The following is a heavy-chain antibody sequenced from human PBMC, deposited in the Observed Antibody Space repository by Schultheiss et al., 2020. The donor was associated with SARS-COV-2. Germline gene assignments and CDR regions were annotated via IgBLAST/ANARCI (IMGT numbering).Heavy chain of an antibody. CDR2: INHSGST. J-gene: IGHJ4*02. CDR1: GGSISSSSYY. CDR3: ARAAWIAAAGPIDY. V-gene: IGHV4-39*07. D-gene: IGHD6-13*01. Sequence: SETLSLTCTVSGGSISSSSYYWGWIRQPPGKGLEWIGEINHSGSTNYNPSLKSRVTMSVDTSKNQFSLKLSSVTAADTAVYYCARAAWIAAAGPIDYWGQGTLVTVSS.